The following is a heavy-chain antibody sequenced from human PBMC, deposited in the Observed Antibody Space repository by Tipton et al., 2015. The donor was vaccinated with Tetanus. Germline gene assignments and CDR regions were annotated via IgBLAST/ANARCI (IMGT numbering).Heavy chain of an antibody. V-gene: IGHV5-51*01. CDR2: IYPDDSDT. D-gene: IGHD3-10*01. CDR1: GHSFTKYW. J-gene: IGHJ5*02. Sequence: QLVQSGAEVKKPGESLKISCKGSGHSFTKYWIAWVRQMPGKGLEWMGLIYPDDSDTRYSPSFRGQVTISADKSISTAYLQWSSLKASDTAIYFCARLPKHYSASGTTWGQGTLVTVSS. CDR3: ARLPKHYSASGTT.